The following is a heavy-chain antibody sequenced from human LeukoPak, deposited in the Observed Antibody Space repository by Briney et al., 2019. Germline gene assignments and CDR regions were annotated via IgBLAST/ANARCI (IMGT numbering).Heavy chain of an antibody. V-gene: IGHV3-30*01. D-gene: IGHD5-24*01. CDR2: ISYDGSNK. J-gene: IGHJ6*03. CDR1: GFTFSSYA. CDR3: AREQIERSYYYYMDV. Sequence: GGSLRLSCAASGFTFSSYAMHWARQAPGKGLEWVAVISYDGSNKYYADSVKGRFTISRDNSKNTLYLQMNSLRAEDTAVYYCAREQIERSYYYYMDVWGKGTTVTVSS.